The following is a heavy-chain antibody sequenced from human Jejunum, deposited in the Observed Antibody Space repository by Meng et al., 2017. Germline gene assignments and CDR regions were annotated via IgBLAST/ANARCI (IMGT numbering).Heavy chain of an antibody. CDR2: IKQDGGKE. V-gene: IGHV3-7*01. CDR1: GFTFTNHW. CDR3: VKYTLRYCGSGSCQSFRL. J-gene: IGHJ4*02. Sequence: GESLKISCAASGFTFTNHWMNWVRQAPGKGLEWVANIKQDGGKEAYVDSVKGRFTISRDNAKNSLSLQMNSLRAEDTAMYYCVKYTLRYCGSGSCQSFRLWGQGTLVTVSS. D-gene: IGHD3-10*01.